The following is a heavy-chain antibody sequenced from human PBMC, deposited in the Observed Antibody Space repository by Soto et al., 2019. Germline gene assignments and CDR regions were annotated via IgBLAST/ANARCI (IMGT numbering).Heavy chain of an antibody. CDR2: IWYDGSNK. V-gene: IGHV3-33*01. Sequence: QVQLVESGGGVVQPGSSLRLSCAASGFTFSSYGMHWVRQAPGKGLEWVAVIWYDGSNKYYADSVKGRFTISRDNSKNTLYLQMNSLRAEDTAVYYCARGYTPHNGIDYWGQGTLVTVSS. J-gene: IGHJ4*02. CDR3: ARGYTPHNGIDY. CDR1: GFTFSSYG. D-gene: IGHD1-1*01.